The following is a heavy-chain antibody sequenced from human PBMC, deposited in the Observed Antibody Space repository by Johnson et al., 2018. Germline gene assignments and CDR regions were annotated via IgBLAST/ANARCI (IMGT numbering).Heavy chain of an antibody. V-gene: IGHV3-74*01. J-gene: IGHJ4*02. CDR1: GFTFSSYW. CDR2: INSDGSST. CDR3: TRDDLPGYYIPY. D-gene: IGHD3-9*01. Sequence: VQLVQSGGGLVKPGGSLTLSCTASGFTFSSYWMHWVRQAPGKGLVWVSRINSDGSSTSYADSGKGRFTIPRDNAKTTQYLQRNSLRAEDTALYYCTRDDLPGYYIPYWGQGTLVTGSS.